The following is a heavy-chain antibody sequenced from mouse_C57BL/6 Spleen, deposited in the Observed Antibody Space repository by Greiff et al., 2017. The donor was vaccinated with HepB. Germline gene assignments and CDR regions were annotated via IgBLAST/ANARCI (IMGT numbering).Heavy chain of an antibody. CDR1: GFNIKDYY. J-gene: IGHJ2*01. CDR3: AYYYGSSLFDY. Sequence: EVKLQESGAELVKPGASVKLSCTASGFNIKDYYMHWVKQWTEQGLAWIGRIDPEDGETKYAPKFQGKATITADTSSNTAYLQLSSLTSEDTAVYYCAYYYGSSLFDYWGQGTTLTVSS. V-gene: IGHV14-2*01. D-gene: IGHD1-1*01. CDR2: IDPEDGET.